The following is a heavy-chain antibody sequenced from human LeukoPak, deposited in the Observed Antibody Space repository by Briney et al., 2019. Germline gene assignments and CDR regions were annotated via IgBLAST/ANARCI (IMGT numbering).Heavy chain of an antibody. D-gene: IGHD1-1*01. CDR2: ISTTGNTI. CDR3: ARTNWNDRSFDY. J-gene: IGHJ4*02. V-gene: IGHV3-48*03. Sequence: GGSLRLSCAASGFTFSSYEMNWVRQAPGKGLEWVSYISTTGNTIYYADSVKGRFTISRDNAKNSLYLQMNSLRAEDTAVYYCARTNWNDRSFDYWGQGTLVTVSS. CDR1: GFTFSSYE.